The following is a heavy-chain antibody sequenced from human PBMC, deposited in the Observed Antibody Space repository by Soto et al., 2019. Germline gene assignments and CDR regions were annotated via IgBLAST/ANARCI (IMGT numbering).Heavy chain of an antibody. CDR2: AHYSGIT. CDR3: ARGGLVTSVAGIIILLYDY. Sequence: QVQLHESGPGLVRPSETLSLICTVSGGSIGTYYLSWIRQPPEKGLEWIGYAHYSGITNYNPSLKSGVPISSATAGNWYSEEVTSVCAAVTAVYYCARGGLVTSVAGIIILLYDYWGQRALATVSS. CDR1: GGSIGTYY. V-gene: IGHV4-59*01. D-gene: IGHD3-3*01. J-gene: IGHJ4*02.